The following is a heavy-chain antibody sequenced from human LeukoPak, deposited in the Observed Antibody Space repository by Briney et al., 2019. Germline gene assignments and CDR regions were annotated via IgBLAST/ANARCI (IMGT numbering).Heavy chain of an antibody. CDR3: ARQGYDILTGYYQNQDFDY. D-gene: IGHD3-9*01. CDR2: IYPGDSDT. CDR1: GYTFTSYW. J-gene: IGHJ4*02. Sequence: GESLKISCKGSGYTFTSYWIGWVRQMPGKGLEWMGIIYPGDSDTRYSPSFQGQVTISADKSISTAYLQWSSLKASDTAMYYCARQGYDILTGYYQNQDFDYWGQGTLVTVSS. V-gene: IGHV5-51*01.